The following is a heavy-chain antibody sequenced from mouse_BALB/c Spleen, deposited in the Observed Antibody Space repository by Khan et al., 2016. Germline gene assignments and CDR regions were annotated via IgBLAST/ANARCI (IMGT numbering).Heavy chain of an antibody. CDR1: GFTFSTYA. J-gene: IGHJ2*02. D-gene: IGHD2-12*01. CDR3: VRDHYRGGYYFDY. CDR2: ISKGGTYT. Sequence: EVELVESGGGLVKPGGSLKLSCAASGFTFSTYAMSWVRQTPEKRLEWVATISKGGTYTYYPDSVKGRFTISRDYAKNALYLQMSRLRSGDTAIYYCVRDHYRGGYYFDYWGQGTSLTVSS. V-gene: IGHV5-9-1*01.